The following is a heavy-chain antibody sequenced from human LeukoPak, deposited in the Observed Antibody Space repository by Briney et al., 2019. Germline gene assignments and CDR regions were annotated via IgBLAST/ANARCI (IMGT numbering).Heavy chain of an antibody. J-gene: IGHJ5*02. D-gene: IGHD3-10*01. V-gene: IGHV1-18*01. CDR2: ISGYNGKT. CDR1: GYTFTSSG. Sequence: SVKVSCKAAGYTFTSSGISWVRQAPGQGLEWMGWISGYNGKTHYAQKFQGRVTMTTDTSTTTAYMELRSLRSDDTAVYYCARDAREVLLWFGEFSPWGQGTLVTVSS. CDR3: ARDAREVLLWFGEFSP.